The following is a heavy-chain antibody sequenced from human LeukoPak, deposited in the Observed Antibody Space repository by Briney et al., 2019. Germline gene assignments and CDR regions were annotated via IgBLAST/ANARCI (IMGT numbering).Heavy chain of an antibody. V-gene: IGHV4-59*01. CDR3: ARTRLSSSGIDP. CDR1: GGSISSYC. J-gene: IGHJ5*02. Sequence: SETLSLTSTVSGGSISSYCWSWIRQPPGKGLEWIGYIYYSGSTNYNPSLKSRVTISVDTSKNQFSLKLSSVTAADTAVYYCARTRLSSSGIDPWGQGTLVTVSS. D-gene: IGHD6-13*01. CDR2: IYYSGST.